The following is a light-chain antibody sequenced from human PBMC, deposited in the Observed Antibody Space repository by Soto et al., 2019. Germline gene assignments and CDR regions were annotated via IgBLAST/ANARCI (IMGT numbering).Light chain of an antibody. J-gene: IGKJ1*01. CDR1: QGISNY. Sequence: DIQMTQPPSSLSASVGDRVTITCRASQGISNYFAWNQQKPGKVPKLLIYAASTLQSGVPSRFSGSGSGKDFTLTISSLQPEDVATYFCQKYNSAPWTFGQGTKVEVK. V-gene: IGKV1-27*01. CDR2: AAS. CDR3: QKYNSAPWT.